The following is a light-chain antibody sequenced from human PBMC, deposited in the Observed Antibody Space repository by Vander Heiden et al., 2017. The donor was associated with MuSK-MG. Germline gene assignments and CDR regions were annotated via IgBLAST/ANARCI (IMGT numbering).Light chain of an antibody. CDR3: MQDLQTWT. CDR2: LGS. V-gene: IGKV2-28*01. CDR1: QVLLHSKGYNY. Sequence: DIVMTQSPLSLPVTPGEPPSISCRSSQVLLHSKGYNYLDWYLQKPGQSPQLLIYLGSNRASGVPDRFSGSGSGTDFTLKISRVEAEDVGVYYCMQDLQTWTFGQGTKVEIK. J-gene: IGKJ1*01.